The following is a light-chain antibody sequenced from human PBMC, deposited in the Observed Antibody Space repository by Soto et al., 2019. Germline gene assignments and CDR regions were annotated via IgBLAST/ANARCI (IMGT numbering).Light chain of an antibody. Sequence: VLTQSPATLSLSPGERATLSCRASENVRTFVDWYQQKPGQAPRLLIYGASNRATDIPARFSGSGSGTDFTLTISNLEPEGFAVYYCQQHSHWPLTFGGGTKVDIK. CDR1: ENVRTF. J-gene: IGKJ4*01. CDR2: GAS. CDR3: QQHSHWPLT. V-gene: IGKV3-11*01.